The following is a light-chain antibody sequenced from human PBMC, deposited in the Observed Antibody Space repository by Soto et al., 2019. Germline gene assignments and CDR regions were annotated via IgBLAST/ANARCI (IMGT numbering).Light chain of an antibody. Sequence: QSALTQPASVSGSPGQSITISCTGTSSDVGSYNFVSWYQQHPGKAPKLKIYEVSNRPSGVSNRFSGSKSGNTASLTISGLQAEDEADYYCCSYTSSSTWVFGGGTKLTVL. J-gene: IGLJ3*02. CDR1: SSDVGSYNF. V-gene: IGLV2-14*01. CDR2: EVS. CDR3: CSYTSSSTWV.